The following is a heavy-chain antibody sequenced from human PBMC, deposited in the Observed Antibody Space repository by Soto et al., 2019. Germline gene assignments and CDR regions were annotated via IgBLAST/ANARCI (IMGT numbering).Heavy chain of an antibody. Sequence: SEPMSLTCGVDGGCFSGYYWSWIRKTPGKGLEWIGEINHSGSTNYNPSLKSRVTISVDTSKNQFSLKLSSVTAADTAVYYCARSHLYDYIWGSYRYVPFGYWGQGTLVTVSS. CDR3: ARSHLYDYIWGSYRYVPFGY. J-gene: IGHJ4*02. V-gene: IGHV4-34*01. CDR2: INHSGST. CDR1: GGCFSGYY. D-gene: IGHD3-16*02.